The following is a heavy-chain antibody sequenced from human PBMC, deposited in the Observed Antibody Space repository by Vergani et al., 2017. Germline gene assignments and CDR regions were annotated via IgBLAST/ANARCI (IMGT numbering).Heavy chain of an antibody. J-gene: IGHJ4*02. Sequence: QVQLQQWGAGLLKPSETLSLTCAVYGGSFSGYYWSWIRQPPGKGLEWIGEINHSGSNNYNPSLNSRVTISVDTSKNQFSLKLSSVTAADTAVYYCARGAVAGKNYFDYWGQGTLVTVSS. V-gene: IGHV4-34*01. CDR2: INHSGSN. D-gene: IGHD6-19*01. CDR3: ARGAVAGKNYFDY. CDR1: GGSFSGYY.